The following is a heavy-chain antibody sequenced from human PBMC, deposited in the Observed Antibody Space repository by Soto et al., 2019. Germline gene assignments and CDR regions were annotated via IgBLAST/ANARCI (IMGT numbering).Heavy chain of an antibody. D-gene: IGHD3-16*01. CDR2: VKSRSSGGTV. V-gene: IGHV3-15*01. Sequence: EVQLMESGGGLVEPGGSLRLSCTASGFSFTIAWMTWVRQAPGKGLEWLGRVKSRSSGGTVDYAAPVKGRFTISRDDSKNTVILQMNRLKMEETAVYHCGEGVAEVGEGELDYWCQGGLVTVSS. J-gene: IGHJ4*02. CDR3: GEGVAEVGEGELDY. CDR1: GFSFTIAW.